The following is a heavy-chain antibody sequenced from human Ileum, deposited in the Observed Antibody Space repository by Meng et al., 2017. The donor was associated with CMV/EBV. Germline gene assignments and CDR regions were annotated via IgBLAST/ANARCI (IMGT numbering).Heavy chain of an antibody. CDR1: GFTFSSYD. Sequence: GESLKISCSASGFTFSSYDMNWVRQAPGKGLEWVSCISDSGTHIYYADSLKGRFTISRDNAKNSLYLEVNNLRAEDTAVYYCARDFYGGDPYFDYWGQGTLVTVSS. CDR2: ISDSGTHI. CDR3: ARDFYGGDPYFDY. V-gene: IGHV3-21*01. D-gene: IGHD4-23*01. J-gene: IGHJ4*02.